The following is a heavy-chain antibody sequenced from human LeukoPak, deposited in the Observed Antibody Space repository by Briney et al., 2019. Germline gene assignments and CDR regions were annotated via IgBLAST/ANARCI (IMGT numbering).Heavy chain of an antibody. CDR2: IYSGGST. CDR1: GGSISSYY. D-gene: IGHD4-17*01. CDR3: ARASDYGAFYYYYYMDV. V-gene: IGHV4-59*08. J-gene: IGHJ6*03. Sequence: SETLSLTCTVSGGSISSYYWSWIRQPPGKGLEYIGYIYSGGSTNYNPSLKSRVTISVDTSKNQFSLKVSSVTAADTAVYYCARASDYGAFYYYYYMDVWGKGTSVTISS.